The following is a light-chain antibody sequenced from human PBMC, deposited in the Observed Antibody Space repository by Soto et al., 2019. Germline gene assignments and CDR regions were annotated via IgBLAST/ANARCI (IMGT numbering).Light chain of an antibody. V-gene: IGLV6-57*04. CDR1: SGSIARNY. Sequence: NFMLTQPHSVSESPGKTVTISCTRSSGSIARNYVQWYQQRPGSAPTTVIYEDDQRPSGVPDRFSGSIDSSSNSASLTISGLKTEDEADYYCQSYDDSNLVFGGGTKLTVL. CDR3: QSYDDSNLV. J-gene: IGLJ3*02. CDR2: EDD.